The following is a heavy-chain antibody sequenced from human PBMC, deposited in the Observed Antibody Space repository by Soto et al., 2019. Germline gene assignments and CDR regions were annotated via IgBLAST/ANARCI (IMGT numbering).Heavy chain of an antibody. CDR1: GFSFSRYA. CDR2: ISASGSKT. Sequence: EVQLLESGGGLVQPGGSLRLSCAASGFSFSRYAMSWVRQAPGKGPEWVSGISASGSKTYYRDSVKGRSTISRGNSKKTLYLQMKSLRAEDSAICYCAKEPHGDYGGALDIWGQGTVVSVSS. V-gene: IGHV3-23*01. CDR3: AKEPHGDYGGALDI. D-gene: IGHD4-17*01. J-gene: IGHJ3*02.